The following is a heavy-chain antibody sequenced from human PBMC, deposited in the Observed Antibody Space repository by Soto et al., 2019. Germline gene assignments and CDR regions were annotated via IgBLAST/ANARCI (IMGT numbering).Heavy chain of an antibody. V-gene: IGHV3-53*01. Sequence: PGGSLRLSCAASGFILDKYTMGWVRQAPGKGLEWVAESYSSGGTEYSDSVKGRFAIFRGNSKSMLFLQMNSLRVEDTALYYCARDREPDGIWTFDSWGQGTLVTVSS. CDR3: ARDREPDGIWTFDS. CDR1: GFILDKYT. D-gene: IGHD2-15*01. J-gene: IGHJ4*02. CDR2: SYSSGGT.